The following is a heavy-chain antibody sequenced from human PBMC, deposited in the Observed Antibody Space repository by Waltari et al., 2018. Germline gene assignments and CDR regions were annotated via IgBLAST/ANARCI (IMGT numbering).Heavy chain of an antibody. Sequence: QVQLVQSGAEVKKPGASVKVSCKVSGYTLTDLSMHWVRQAPGKGLEWMGGFDPEDGETIYAQKFQGRVTMTEDTSTDTAYMELSSLRSEDTAVYYCATGDLITMVQGIYFDYWGQGTLVTVSS. CDR2: FDPEDGET. J-gene: IGHJ4*02. D-gene: IGHD3-10*01. V-gene: IGHV1-24*01. CDR1: GYTLTDLS. CDR3: ATGDLITMVQGIYFDY.